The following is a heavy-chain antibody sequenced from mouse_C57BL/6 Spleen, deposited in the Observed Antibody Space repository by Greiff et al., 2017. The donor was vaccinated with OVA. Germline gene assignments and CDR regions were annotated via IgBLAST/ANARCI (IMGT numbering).Heavy chain of an antibody. V-gene: IGHV1-64*01. CDR1: GYTFTSYW. CDR2: IHPNSGST. Sequence: QVQLQQSGAELVKPGASVKLSCKASGYTFTSYWMHWVKQRPGQGLEWIGMIHPNSGSTNYNEKFKSKATLTVDKSSSTAYMQLSSLTSEDSAVYYCARRGDYYGSNFDYWGQGTTLTVSS. CDR3: ARRGDYYGSNFDY. D-gene: IGHD1-1*01. J-gene: IGHJ2*01.